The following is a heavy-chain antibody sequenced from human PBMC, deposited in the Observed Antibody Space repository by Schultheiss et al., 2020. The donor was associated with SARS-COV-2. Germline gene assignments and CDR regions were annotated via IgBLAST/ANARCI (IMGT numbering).Heavy chain of an antibody. J-gene: IGHJ1*01. V-gene: IGHV4-59*01. CDR3: ARGSNAGYCSGGSCYSGEYFQH. CDR2: IYYSGST. D-gene: IGHD2-15*01. CDR1: GGSFSGYY. Sequence: SETLSLTCAVYGGSFSGYYWSWIRQPPGKGLEWIGYIYYSGSTNYNPSLKSRVTMSVDTSKNQFSLKLSSVTAADTAVYYCARGSNAGYCSGGSCYSGEYFQHWGQGTLVTVSS.